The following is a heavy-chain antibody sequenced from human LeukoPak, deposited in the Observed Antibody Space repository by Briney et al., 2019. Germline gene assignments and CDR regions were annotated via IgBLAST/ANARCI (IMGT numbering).Heavy chain of an antibody. J-gene: IGHJ4*02. V-gene: IGHV4-39*07. CDR3: ASTVGYTIFGVVRSYYFDY. D-gene: IGHD3-3*01. CDR1: GGSISSSSYY. Sequence: SETLSLTCTVSGGSISSSSYYWGWIRQPPGKGLEWIGSIYYSGSTYYNPSLKSRVTISVDTSKNQFSLKLSSVTAAYTAVYYCASTVGYTIFGVVRSYYFDYWGQGTLVTVSS. CDR2: IYYSGST.